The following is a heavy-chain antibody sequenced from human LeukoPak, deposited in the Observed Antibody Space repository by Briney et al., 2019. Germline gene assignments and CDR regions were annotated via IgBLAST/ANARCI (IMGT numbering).Heavy chain of an antibody. J-gene: IGHJ4*02. CDR3: ARSPMVRGVQNI. V-gene: IGHV3-21*01. Sequence: PGGSLRLSCAASGFTFSSYSMNWVRQAPGKGLEWVSSISSSSSYIYYADSVKGRFTISRDNAKNSLYLQMNSLRAEDTAVYYCARSPMVRGVQNIWGQGTLVTASS. D-gene: IGHD3-10*01. CDR2: ISSSSSYI. CDR1: GFTFSSYS.